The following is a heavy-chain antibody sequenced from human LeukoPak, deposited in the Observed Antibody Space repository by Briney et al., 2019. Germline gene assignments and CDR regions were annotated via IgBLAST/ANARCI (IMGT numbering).Heavy chain of an antibody. CDR3: AKGGGVADYYPFIGQIFDL. Sequence: GGSLRLSCAASGFTLSDSALHWVRRAPGRGLEWVAAVSYDRARKYYADSVKGRFTISRDDSRNTVYLQMDSVRIEDTAEYYCAKGGGVADYYPFIGQIFDLWCRGNLVIVSS. D-gene: IGHD3-3*02. CDR1: GFTLSDSA. CDR2: VSYDRARK. V-gene: IGHV3-30*04. J-gene: IGHJ2*01.